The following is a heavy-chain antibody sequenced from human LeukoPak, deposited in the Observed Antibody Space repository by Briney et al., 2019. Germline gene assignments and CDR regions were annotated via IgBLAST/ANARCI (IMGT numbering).Heavy chain of an antibody. V-gene: IGHV1-2*02. CDR3: ARERYGATGSWFDP. J-gene: IGHJ5*02. CDR2: IDPNSGGT. D-gene: IGHD4-17*01. CDR1: VYTSTVYN. Sequence: PRASVKVSCMSPVYTSTVYNTHPGRQAPGQGLEWMGWIDPNSGGTNYAQKFQGRVTMTRDTSISTAYMELSRLRSDDTAVYYCARERYGATGSWFDPWGQGTLVTVSS.